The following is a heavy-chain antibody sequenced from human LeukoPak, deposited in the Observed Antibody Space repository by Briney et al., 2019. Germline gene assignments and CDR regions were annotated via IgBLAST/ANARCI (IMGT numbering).Heavy chain of an antibody. CDR1: ARSISSSSYY. CDR2: IYYSGRT. CDR3: ASEYYDYVWGIYRYTVFDY. Sequence: KPSHTLSLTCTVSARSISSSSYYCGWIRQPPGKGLEWVGSIYYSGRTTYHPSLKSRLTIYVDPSTNHFSLKLSSLTPARTAVYYCASEYYDYVWGIYRYTVFDYWGRGTLVTVSS. J-gene: IGHJ4*02. V-gene: IGHV4-39*02. D-gene: IGHD3-16*02.